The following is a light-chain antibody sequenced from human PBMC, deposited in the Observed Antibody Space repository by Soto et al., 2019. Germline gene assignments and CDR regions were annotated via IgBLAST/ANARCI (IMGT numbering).Light chain of an antibody. CDR2: DVS. J-gene: IGLJ1*01. CDR1: SSDVDDYNY. CDR3: AAWDDSLSGYV. Sequence: QSVLTQPRSVSGSPGQSVTISCTGTSSDVDDYNYVSWFQQHPGKAPKLMIYDVSERPSGVPDRFSGSKSGTSASLAISGLQAEDEADYYCAAWDDSLSGYVFGTGTKVTVL. V-gene: IGLV2-11*01.